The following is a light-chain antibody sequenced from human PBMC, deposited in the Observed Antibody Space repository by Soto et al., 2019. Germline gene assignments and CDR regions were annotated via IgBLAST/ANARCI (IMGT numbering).Light chain of an antibody. J-gene: IGLJ7*01. CDR2: EVN. CDR3: SSFAANDNVV. V-gene: IGLV2-8*01. CDR1: SSDVGAYDY. Sequence: QFALTQPPSASGSPGQSVTISCTGTSSDVGAYDYVCWYQQHPGKAPKLMIYEVNKRPSGVPDRFSGSKSGNTASLTVSGLQAGYEADYYCSSFAANDNVVFGGGTQLTVL.